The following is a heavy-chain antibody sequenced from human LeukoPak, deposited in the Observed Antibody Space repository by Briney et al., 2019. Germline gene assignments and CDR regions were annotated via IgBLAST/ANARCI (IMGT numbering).Heavy chain of an antibody. V-gene: IGHV3-7*01. J-gene: IGHJ4*02. CDR1: GFTSSSYW. D-gene: IGHD6-19*01. CDR3: ARDRGSSGWYEFDY. Sequence: GGSLRLSCAASGFTSSSYWMSWVRQAPGRGLEWVANIKQDGSEKYYVDSVKGRFTISRDNAKNSLYLQMNSLRAEDTAVYYCARDRGSSGWYEFDYWGQGTLVTVSS. CDR2: IKQDGSEK.